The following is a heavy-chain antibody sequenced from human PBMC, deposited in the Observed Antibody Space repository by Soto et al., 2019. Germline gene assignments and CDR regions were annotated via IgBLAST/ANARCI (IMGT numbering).Heavy chain of an antibody. V-gene: IGHV3-74*01. D-gene: IGHD5-18*01. CDR1: GFTFSSYW. CDR2: ISSDGSST. J-gene: IGHJ4*02. CDR3: ARDRWGYTYGPPYY. Sequence: VQLVESGGDLVQPGGSLRLSCAASGFTFSSYWMHWVRQAPGKGLVWVSRISSDGSSTSYADSVKGRFTISRDNDKNTLYLQMNSLGAEDTAVYYFARDRWGYTYGPPYYWGQGTLVTVYS.